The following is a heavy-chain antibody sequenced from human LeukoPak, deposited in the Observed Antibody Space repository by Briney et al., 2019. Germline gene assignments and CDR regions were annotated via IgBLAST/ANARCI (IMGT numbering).Heavy chain of an antibody. D-gene: IGHD4/OR15-4a*01. V-gene: IGHV5-51*01. CDR3: ARRDDYYWYFDL. J-gene: IGHJ2*01. Sequence: GESLKISCQGSGYSYNSYWIGWVRQMPGKGLEWMGVIYLGDSATRYSPSFQGQVTISADKSINTAYLQWGSLRASDTAMYYCARRDDYYWYFDLWGRGTLVTVSS. CDR2: IYLGDSAT. CDR1: GYSYNSYW.